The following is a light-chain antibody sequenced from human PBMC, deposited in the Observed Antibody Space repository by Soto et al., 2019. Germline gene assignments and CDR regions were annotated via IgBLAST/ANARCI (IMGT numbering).Light chain of an antibody. Sequence: DIQMTQSPSSLSASVGDRVTITCRASQGISTYLAWYQQKPGKVPQILISAASAVHSWVPSRFSGSGSGTDFTLTISSLQPEDAATYYCQKYNSAPWTFGQGTKVEIK. J-gene: IGKJ1*01. CDR1: QGISTY. CDR3: QKYNSAPWT. CDR2: AAS. V-gene: IGKV1-27*01.